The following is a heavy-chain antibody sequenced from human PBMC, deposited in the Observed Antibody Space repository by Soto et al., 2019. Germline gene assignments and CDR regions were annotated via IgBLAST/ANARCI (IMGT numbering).Heavy chain of an antibody. CDR2: IYHSGST. CDR3: ARGVMVRGVIILGNPYYYYGMDV. Sequence: SETLSLTCAVSGGSISSGGYSWSWIRQPPGKGLEWIGYIYHSGSTYYNPSLKSRVTISVDRSKNQFSLKLSSVTAADTAVYYCARGVMVRGVIILGNPYYYYGMDVWGQGTTVT. V-gene: IGHV4-30-2*01. D-gene: IGHD3-10*01. J-gene: IGHJ6*02. CDR1: GGSISSGGYS.